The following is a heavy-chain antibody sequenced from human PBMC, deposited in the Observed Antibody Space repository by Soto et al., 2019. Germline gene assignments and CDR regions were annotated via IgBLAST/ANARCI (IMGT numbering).Heavy chain of an antibody. Sequence: SETLSLTCAVYGGSFSGYYWSWIRQPPGKGLEWIGEINHSGSTNYNPSLKSRVTISVDTSKNQFSLKLSSVTAADTAVYYCARWASGSYPVWAYYYGMDVWGQGTTVTVSS. D-gene: IGHD3-10*01. J-gene: IGHJ6*02. CDR3: ARWASGSYPVWAYYYGMDV. CDR2: INHSGST. CDR1: GGSFSGYY. V-gene: IGHV4-34*01.